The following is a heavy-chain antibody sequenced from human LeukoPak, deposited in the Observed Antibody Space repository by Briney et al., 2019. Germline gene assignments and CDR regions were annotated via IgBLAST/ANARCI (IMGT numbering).Heavy chain of an antibody. CDR3: ARDYYGYFDY. D-gene: IGHD3-16*01. CDR2: ISWNSGSI. J-gene: IGHJ4*02. Sequence: GRSLRLSCAASGFTFDDYAMHWVRQAPGKGLEWVSGISWNSGSIGYADSVKGRFTVSRDNSKNTLYLQMNSLRAEDMAVYYCARDYYGYFDYWGQGTLVTVSS. V-gene: IGHV3-9*03. CDR1: GFTFDDYA.